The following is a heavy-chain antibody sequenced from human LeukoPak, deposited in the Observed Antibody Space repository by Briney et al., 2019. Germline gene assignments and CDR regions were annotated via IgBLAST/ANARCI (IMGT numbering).Heavy chain of an antibody. CDR3: ARGAIVGANFDY. V-gene: IGHV3-74*01. D-gene: IGHD1-26*01. CDR1: GFTFSRYW. CDR2: ITTDGSGT. J-gene: IGHJ4*02. Sequence: PGGSLRLSCADSGFTFSRYWMHWVRQAPGKGLVWVSHITTDGSGTSYADSVKGRFTISRDNAKNTLYLQMNSLRAEDTAVYYCARGAIVGANFDYWGQGTLVTVSS.